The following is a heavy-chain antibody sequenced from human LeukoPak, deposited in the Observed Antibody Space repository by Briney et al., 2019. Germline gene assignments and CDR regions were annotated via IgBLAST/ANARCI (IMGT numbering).Heavy chain of an antibody. V-gene: IGHV3-23*01. CDR3: AKAGGYCSSTSCYAYFDY. J-gene: IGHJ4*02. CDR2: ISGSGGST. CDR1: GFTFINFA. D-gene: IGHD2-2*01. Sequence: GGSLRLSCAASGFTFINFAMSWVRQAPGKGLEWVSAISGSGGSTYYADSVKGRFTISRDNSKNTLYLQMNSLRAEDTAVYYCAKAGGYCSSTSCYAYFDYWGQGTLVTVSS.